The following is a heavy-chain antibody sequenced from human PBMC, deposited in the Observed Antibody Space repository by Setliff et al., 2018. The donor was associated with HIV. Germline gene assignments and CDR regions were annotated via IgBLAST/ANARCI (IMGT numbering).Heavy chain of an antibody. Sequence: GESLKISCKGSGYSFSSYWIGWVRQMPVKGLECMGIIYPGDSDTRYSPSFQGQVTISADKSISTAYLQCSSLKDSDTAMYYCARLGGICSGGSCTALAYTMDVWGQGTTVTVS. CDR2: IYPGDSDT. CDR1: GYSFSSYW. D-gene: IGHD2-15*01. V-gene: IGHV5-51*01. CDR3: ARLGGICSGGSCTALAYTMDV. J-gene: IGHJ6*02.